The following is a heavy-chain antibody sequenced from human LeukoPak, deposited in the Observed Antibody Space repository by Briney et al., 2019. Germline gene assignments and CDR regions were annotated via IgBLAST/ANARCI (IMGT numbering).Heavy chain of an antibody. CDR1: GGSFSGHY. D-gene: IGHD3-22*01. V-gene: IGHV4-34*01. Sequence: SETLSLTCAVSGGSFSGHYWNWIRQPPGKGLEWIGEINHGGSTNYNPSLKSRVTISVDTSQNQFSLRLSSVTAADTAVYYCARGPPYYYDSSGYSYFDYWGQGTLVTVAS. CDR2: INHGGST. CDR3: ARGPPYYYDSSGYSYFDY. J-gene: IGHJ4*02.